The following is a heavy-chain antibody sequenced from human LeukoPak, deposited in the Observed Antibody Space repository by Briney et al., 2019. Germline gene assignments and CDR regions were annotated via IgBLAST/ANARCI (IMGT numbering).Heavy chain of an antibody. Sequence: GGSLRLSCAAFGFTFSSYAMSWVRQAPGKGLEWVSTISGSGGSTYYADSVKGRFTISRDNAKNSLYLQMNSLRAEDTAVYYCARGHRYYYYYMDVWGKGTTVTISS. J-gene: IGHJ6*03. D-gene: IGHD2-21*01. V-gene: IGHV3-23*01. CDR2: ISGSGGST. CDR3: ARGHRYYYYYMDV. CDR1: GFTFSSYA.